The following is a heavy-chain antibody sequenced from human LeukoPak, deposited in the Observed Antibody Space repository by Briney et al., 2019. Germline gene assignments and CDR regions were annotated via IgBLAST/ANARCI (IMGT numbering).Heavy chain of an antibody. D-gene: IGHD4/OR15-4a*01. CDR1: GFTFSSYG. J-gene: IGHJ3*02. V-gene: IGHV3-30*18. CDR2: ISYDGSSE. CDR3: AKEQYSFGANGHDGFDI. Sequence: GGPLRLSCAASGFTFSSYGMHWVRQAPGKGLEWVAAISYDGSSEYYVDSVKGRFTISRDNSMNTVYLQMDSLRTEDTATYYCAKEQYSFGANGHDGFDIWGQGTMVTVSS.